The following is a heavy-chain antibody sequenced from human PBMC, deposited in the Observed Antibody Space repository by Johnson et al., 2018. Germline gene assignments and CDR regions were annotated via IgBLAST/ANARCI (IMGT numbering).Heavy chain of an antibody. Sequence: VRLVESGGGLVKHGGSRRLSCAASGFTFSSYSMNWVRQAPGKGLEWVSSISSSSSTTYYADSVKGRFTISRDNAKNSLYLQMNSLRAEDTAVYYWAGDPRELDVWGKGTTVTVSS. CDR1: GFTFSSYS. CDR3: AGDPRELDV. J-gene: IGHJ6*01. V-gene: IGHV3-21*01. CDR2: ISSSSSTT.